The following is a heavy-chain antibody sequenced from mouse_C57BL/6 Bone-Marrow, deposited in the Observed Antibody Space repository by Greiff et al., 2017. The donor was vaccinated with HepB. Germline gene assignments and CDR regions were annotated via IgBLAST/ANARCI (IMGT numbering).Heavy chain of an antibody. J-gene: IGHJ3*01. D-gene: IGHD1-1*01. CDR3: ARDEGINYYVSPFAY. Sequence: VQLQQSGAELARPGASVKLSCKASGYTFTSYGMSWVKQRTGQGLEWIGEIYPRSGNTYYNEKFKGKTTLTADKSSSTAYMALRSLTSEDSAVYFWARDEGINYYVSPFAYWGQGTLVTVSA. V-gene: IGHV1-81*01. CDR2: IYPRSGNT. CDR1: GYTFTSYG.